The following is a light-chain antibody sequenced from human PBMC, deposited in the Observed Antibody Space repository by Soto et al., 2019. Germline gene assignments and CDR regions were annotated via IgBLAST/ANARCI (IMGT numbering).Light chain of an antibody. CDR1: QGISSY. CDR2: AAS. CDR3: QQLNSYPLT. J-gene: IGKJ4*01. Sequence: IQFTQSPSSLSSSVPERFTITCRASQGISSYLAWYQQKPGKAPKLLIYAASTLQSGVPSRFSGSGSGTDFTLTISSLQPEDFATYYCQQLNSYPLTFGGGTKVDIK. V-gene: IGKV1-9*01.